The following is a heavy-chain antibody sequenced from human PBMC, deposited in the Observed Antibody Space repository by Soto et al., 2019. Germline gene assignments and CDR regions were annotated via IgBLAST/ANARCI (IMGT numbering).Heavy chain of an antibody. J-gene: IGHJ4*02. Sequence: SETLSLTCAVSGGSFSGYYWSWIRQPPGKGLEWIGEINHSGSTNYNPSLKSRVTISVDTSKNQFSLKLSSVTAADTAVYYCARGPYYYDSSGYNPAYYFDYWGQGTLVTVSS. D-gene: IGHD3-22*01. CDR1: GGSFSGYY. CDR2: INHSGST. CDR3: ARGPYYYDSSGYNPAYYFDY. V-gene: IGHV4-34*01.